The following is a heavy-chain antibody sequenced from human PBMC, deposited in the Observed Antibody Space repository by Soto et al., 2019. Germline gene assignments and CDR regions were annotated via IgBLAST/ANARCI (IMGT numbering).Heavy chain of an antibody. V-gene: IGHV1-3*01. D-gene: IGHD3-10*01. Sequence: QVQLVQSGAEVKKPGASVKVSCKASGYTFTSYAMHWVRQAPGQRLEWMGWINAGNGNTKYSQKFQGRVTITRDTSASTACMELSSLRSEDTAVYYCARPWFGEWGQYYFDYWGQGTLVTVSS. CDR1: GYTFTSYA. CDR2: INAGNGNT. J-gene: IGHJ4*02. CDR3: ARPWFGEWGQYYFDY.